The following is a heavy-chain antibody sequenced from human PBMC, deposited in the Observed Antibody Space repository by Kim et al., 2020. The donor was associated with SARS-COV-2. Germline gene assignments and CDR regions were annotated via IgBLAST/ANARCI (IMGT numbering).Heavy chain of an antibody. CDR1: GYTFTSYA. D-gene: IGHD3-22*01. CDR3: ARASDNYYDSSGYYSHFFFDP. Sequence: ASVKVSCKASGYTFTSYAMHWVRQAPGQRLEWMGWINAGNGNTKYSQKFQGRVTITRDTSASTAYMELSSLRSEDTAVYYCARASDNYYDSSGYYSHFFFDPWGQGTLVTVSS. V-gene: IGHV1-3*01. J-gene: IGHJ5*02. CDR2: INAGNGNT.